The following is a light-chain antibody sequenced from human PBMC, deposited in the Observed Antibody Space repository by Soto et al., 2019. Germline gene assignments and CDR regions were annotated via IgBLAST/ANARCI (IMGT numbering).Light chain of an antibody. J-gene: IGLJ2*01. CDR1: SSDVGGYNY. CDR2: EVS. CDR3: SSYTSSSTPV. V-gene: IGLV2-14*01. Sequence: QSALTQPVSVSGSPGQSITISCTGTSSDVGGYNYVSWYQQHPDKAPKLMIYEVSNRPSGVSNRFSGSKSGNTASLTISGLQAEDEADYYCSSYTSSSTPVFGGGTKLTVL.